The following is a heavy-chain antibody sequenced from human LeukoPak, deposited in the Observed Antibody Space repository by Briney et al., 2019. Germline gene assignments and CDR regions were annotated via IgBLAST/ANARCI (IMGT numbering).Heavy chain of an antibody. V-gene: IGHV1-69*13. CDR2: IIPIFGTA. Sequence: GASVKVSCKASGGTFSNYAISWVRQAPGQGLEWMGGIIPIFGTANYAQKFQGRVTITADESTSTAYMELSSLRSEDTAVYYCARGDSLWFGEPVSFDYWGQGTLVTVSS. D-gene: IGHD3-10*01. CDR1: GGTFSNYA. J-gene: IGHJ4*02. CDR3: ARGDSLWFGEPVSFDY.